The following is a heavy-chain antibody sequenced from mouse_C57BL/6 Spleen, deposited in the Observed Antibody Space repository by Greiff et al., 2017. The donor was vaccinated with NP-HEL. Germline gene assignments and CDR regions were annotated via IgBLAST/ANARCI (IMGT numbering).Heavy chain of an antibody. Sequence: VQLQQPGAELVKPGASVKLSCKASGYTFTSYWMHWVKQRPGQGLEWIGMIHPNSGSTNYNEKFKSKATLTVDKSSSTAYMQLSSLTSEDSAVYYCAGRGSGSGMDYWGQGTSVTVSS. CDR1: GYTFTSYW. CDR2: IHPNSGST. J-gene: IGHJ4*01. V-gene: IGHV1-64*01. CDR3: AGRGSGSGMDY. D-gene: IGHD1-1*01.